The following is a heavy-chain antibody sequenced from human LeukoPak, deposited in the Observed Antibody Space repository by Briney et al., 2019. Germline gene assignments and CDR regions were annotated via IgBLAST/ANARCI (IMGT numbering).Heavy chain of an antibody. CDR3: AKDSRYYDSSGYYYSYFDY. D-gene: IGHD3-22*01. CDR1: GFTFSTYS. V-gene: IGHV3-48*04. Sequence: PGGSLRLSCAASGFTFSTYSMIWVRQAPGKGLEWLSYISGDSNTIYYADSVKGRFTISRDNAKNSLYLQMNSLRAEDTALYYCAKDSRYYDSSGYYYSYFDYWGQGTLVTVSS. J-gene: IGHJ4*02. CDR2: ISGDSNTI.